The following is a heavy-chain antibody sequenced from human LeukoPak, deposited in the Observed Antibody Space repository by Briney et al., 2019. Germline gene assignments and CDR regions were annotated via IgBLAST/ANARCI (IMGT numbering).Heavy chain of an antibody. D-gene: IGHD5-24*01. Sequence: GGSLRLSCAASGFTFSSYSMNWVRQAPGKGLEWVSSISSSSSYIYYADSVKGRFTISRDNAKNSLYLQMNSLRAEDTAVYYCAKVWEMATILDYWGQGTLVTASS. CDR1: GFTFSSYS. CDR3: AKVWEMATILDY. J-gene: IGHJ4*02. V-gene: IGHV3-21*04. CDR2: ISSSSSYI.